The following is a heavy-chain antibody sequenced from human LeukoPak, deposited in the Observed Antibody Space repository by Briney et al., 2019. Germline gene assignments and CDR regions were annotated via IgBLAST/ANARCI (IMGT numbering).Heavy chain of an antibody. CDR3: ARGYDSSGYYLPYFDY. Sequence: NPSETLSLTCAVYGGSFSGYYWSWIRQPPGKGLEWIGYIYYSGSTNYNPSLKSRVTISVDTSKNQFSLKLSSVTAADTAVYYCARGYDSSGYYLPYFDYWGQGTLVTVSS. J-gene: IGHJ4*02. V-gene: IGHV4-59*01. CDR1: GGSFSGYY. CDR2: IYYSGST. D-gene: IGHD3-22*01.